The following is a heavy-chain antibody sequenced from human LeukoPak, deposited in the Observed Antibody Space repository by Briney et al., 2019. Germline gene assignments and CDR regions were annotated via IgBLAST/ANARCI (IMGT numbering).Heavy chain of an antibody. CDR1: GFTFSSYW. D-gene: IGHD3-9*01. J-gene: IGHJ4*02. CDR2: IKPDGREK. CDR3: ASHPYDILTGYYKYYFDY. V-gene: IGHV3-7*03. Sequence: GGSMSLSCAPSGFTFSSYWMSCVRQAPGKGMEWVANIKPDGREKYHVDSVTGRFTISRDNAKNSLYLQINSLIAKVTAVYYCASHPYDILTGYYKYYFDYWGQGTLVTVSS.